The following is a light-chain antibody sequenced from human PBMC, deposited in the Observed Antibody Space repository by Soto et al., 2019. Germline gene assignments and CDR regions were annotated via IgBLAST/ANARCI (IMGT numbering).Light chain of an antibody. Sequence: EILLTQSPGTLSLCPGEISTLSCRSSQSVNSNHIAWYQQKPGQAPRLLIYGPSSRATGIPERFSGSGSGTDFTLSISRLEPEDFAVYFCHQFGSSPQTFGHGTKVDIK. V-gene: IGKV3-20*01. J-gene: IGKJ1*01. CDR1: QSVNSNH. CDR3: HQFGSSPQT. CDR2: GPS.